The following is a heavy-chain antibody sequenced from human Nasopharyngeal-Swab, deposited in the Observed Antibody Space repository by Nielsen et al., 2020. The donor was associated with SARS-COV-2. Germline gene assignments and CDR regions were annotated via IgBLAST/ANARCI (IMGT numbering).Heavy chain of an antibody. Sequence: GESLKISCSASGFTFSSYAMHWVRQAPGKGLEYVSAISSNGGSTYYADSVKGRFTISRDNSKNTLYLQMSSLRAEDTAVYYCVNLAARPRVARAFDIWGQGTMVTVSS. V-gene: IGHV3-64D*06. D-gene: IGHD6-6*01. CDR2: ISSNGGST. CDR1: GFTFSSYA. J-gene: IGHJ3*02. CDR3: VNLAARPRVARAFDI.